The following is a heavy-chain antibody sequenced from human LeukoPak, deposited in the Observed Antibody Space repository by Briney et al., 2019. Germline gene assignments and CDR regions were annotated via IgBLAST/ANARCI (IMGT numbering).Heavy chain of an antibody. Sequence: SETLSLTCAVYGGSFSGYYWSWIRQPPGKGLEWIGEINHSGSTNYNPSLKSRVTISVDTPKNQFSLKLSSVTAADTAVYYCARMALATVVIYYFDYWGQGTLVTVSS. D-gene: IGHD4-23*01. J-gene: IGHJ4*02. CDR3: ARMALATVVIYYFDY. V-gene: IGHV4-34*01. CDR2: INHSGST. CDR1: GGSFSGYY.